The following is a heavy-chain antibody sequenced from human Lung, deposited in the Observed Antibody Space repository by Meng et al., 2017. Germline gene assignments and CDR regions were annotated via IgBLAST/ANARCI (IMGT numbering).Heavy chain of an antibody. Sequence: VQLVQSGAEVKKPGASAKVSCKASGYTFIRYGISWVRQAPGQGLEWMGWISTYNGNTNYAQKFQGRVTMTTDTSTSTAYMELRSLRSDDTAVYYCAVMGLYGDYDNWYFDLWGRGTLVTVSS. CDR3: AVMGLYGDYDNWYFDL. D-gene: IGHD4-17*01. J-gene: IGHJ2*01. CDR1: GYTFIRYG. CDR2: ISTYNGNT. V-gene: IGHV1-18*01.